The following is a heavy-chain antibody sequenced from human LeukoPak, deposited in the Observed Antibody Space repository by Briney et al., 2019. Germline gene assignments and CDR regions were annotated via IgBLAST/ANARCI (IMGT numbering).Heavy chain of an antibody. D-gene: IGHD3-10*01. V-gene: IGHV4-34*01. CDR3: ARSRGYYGSGSYLLYYYGMDV. CDR2: INHSGST. Sequence: SETLSLTCAVYGGSFSGYYWSWIRQPPVKGPDWIGEINHSGSTNYNPSLNSRVTISVDTSKNQFSLKLSSVTAADTAVYYCARSRGYYGSGSYLLYYYGMDVWGQGTTVTVS. CDR1: GGSFSGYY. J-gene: IGHJ6*02.